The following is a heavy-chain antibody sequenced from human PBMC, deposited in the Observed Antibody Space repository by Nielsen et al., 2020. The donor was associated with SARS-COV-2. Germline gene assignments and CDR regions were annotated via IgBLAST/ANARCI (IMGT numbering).Heavy chain of an antibody. D-gene: IGHD3-10*01. Sequence: GGSLRLSCAASGFTFSSYSMNWVRQAPGKGLEWVSSISSSSSYIYYADSVKGRFTISRDNSKNTLYLQMNSLRAEDTAVYYCAKSAWFGELLLKRENYFDYWGQGTLVTVSS. CDR3: AKSAWFGELLLKRENYFDY. J-gene: IGHJ4*02. CDR1: GFTFSSYS. V-gene: IGHV3-21*04. CDR2: ISSSSSYI.